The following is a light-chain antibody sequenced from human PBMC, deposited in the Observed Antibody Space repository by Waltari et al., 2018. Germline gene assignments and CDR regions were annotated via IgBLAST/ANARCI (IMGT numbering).Light chain of an antibody. Sequence: QTVVTQETSLSVSPGGTVTRTCALSSGSLSTTSYATWYQQTPGQAPRTLVYKANARSSGVPDRFSGSILGNTAALTITGAQADDESDYYCALYMGSGIWVFGGGTRLTVL. CDR3: ALYMGSGIWV. J-gene: IGLJ3*02. V-gene: IGLV8-61*01. CDR1: SGSLSTTSY. CDR2: KAN.